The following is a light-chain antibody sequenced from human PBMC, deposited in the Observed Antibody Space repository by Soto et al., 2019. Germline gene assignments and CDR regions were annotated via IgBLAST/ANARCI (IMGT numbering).Light chain of an antibody. V-gene: IGKV1-9*01. CDR3: QQLNSYPLT. Sequence: IQLTQPPSSLSASVGDRFTITCRASQGISSYLAWYQQKPGKAPKLLIYAASTLQSGVPSRFSGSGSGTDFTLTISSLQPEDFATYYCQQLNSYPLTFGQGTRLEIK. J-gene: IGKJ5*01. CDR2: AAS. CDR1: QGISSY.